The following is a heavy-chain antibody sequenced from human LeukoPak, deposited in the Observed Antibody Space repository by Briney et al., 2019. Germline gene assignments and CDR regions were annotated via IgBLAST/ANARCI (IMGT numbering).Heavy chain of an antibody. J-gene: IGHJ4*02. Sequence: GGSLRLSCVGSGFSFSTYDMGWVRQTPGKGLEWVSAISTTGGYTEDADSVKGRFTISRDNAKNSLYLQMNSLRAEDTAVYYCARGPLYSRSAVYFDSWGQGTLVTVSS. CDR2: ISTTGGYT. CDR1: GFSFSTYD. D-gene: IGHD6-13*01. V-gene: IGHV3-21*01. CDR3: ARGPLYSRSAVYFDS.